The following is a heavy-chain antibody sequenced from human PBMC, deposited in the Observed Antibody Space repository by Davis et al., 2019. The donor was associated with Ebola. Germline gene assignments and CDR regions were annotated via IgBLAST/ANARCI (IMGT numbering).Heavy chain of an antibody. V-gene: IGHV4-59*01. D-gene: IGHD3/OR15-3a*01. CDR1: GDSINNYY. CDR2: IYSSGNT. Sequence: PSETLSLTCTVSGDSINNYYWSWIRQPPGGGLEWIGYIYSSGNTNYNPSLKSRITISVDRAKKQFSLRLTSLTAADTAVYYCARTSSWTGFFNRLYYYYMDVWGKGTTVTVS. CDR3: ARTSSWTGFFNRLYYYYMDV. J-gene: IGHJ6*03.